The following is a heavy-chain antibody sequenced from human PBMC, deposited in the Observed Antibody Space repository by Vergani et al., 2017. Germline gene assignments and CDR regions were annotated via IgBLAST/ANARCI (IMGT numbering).Heavy chain of an antibody. V-gene: IGHV5-51*01. D-gene: IGHD1-1*01. CDR3: ARHTTYTDS. CDR1: EYSFGNYW. Sequence: EVELVQSGPEMRKPGESLKISCKGSEYSFGNYWIGWVRQMPGKGLEWMGIIYPADSDTRYSPSFPGQVTISADKSISTAFLQWDSLKASDTALDYCARHTTYTDSWGQGTLVTVSS. CDR2: IYPADSDT. J-gene: IGHJ4*02.